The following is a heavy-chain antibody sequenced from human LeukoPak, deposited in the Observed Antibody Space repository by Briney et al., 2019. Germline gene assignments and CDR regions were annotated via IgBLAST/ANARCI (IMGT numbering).Heavy chain of an antibody. D-gene: IGHD6-6*01. Sequence: PSETLSLACTVSGGSISSGDYYWSWICQPPGKGLEWIGYIYYSGSTYYNPSLKSRVTISVDTSKNQFSLKLSSVTAADTAVYYCARHKPHSSSVAFDIWGQGTMVTVSS. J-gene: IGHJ3*02. CDR3: ARHKPHSSSVAFDI. CDR2: IYYSGST. V-gene: IGHV4-30-4*01. CDR1: GGSISSGDYY.